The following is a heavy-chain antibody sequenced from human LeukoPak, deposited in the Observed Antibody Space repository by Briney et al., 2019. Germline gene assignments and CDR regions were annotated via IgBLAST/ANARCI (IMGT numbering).Heavy chain of an antibody. CDR2: ISGRSSTK. D-gene: IGHD3-10*01. CDR1: GFTFSSYS. J-gene: IGHJ4*02. V-gene: IGHV3-48*01. CDR3: ARVRLDSGTYSLYY. Sequence: GGSLRLSCAASGFTFSSYSMNWVRQAPGEGLEWVSYISGRSSTKYYADSVKGRFTISRDNAENPLYLQMNSLRVEDTAVYYCARVRLDSGTYSLYYWGQGTLVTVSS.